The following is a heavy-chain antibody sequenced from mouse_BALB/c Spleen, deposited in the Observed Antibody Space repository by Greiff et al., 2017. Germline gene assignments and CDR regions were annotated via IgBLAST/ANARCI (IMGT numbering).Heavy chain of an antibody. CDR2: IRNKANGYTT. CDR3: ARDINSDY. V-gene: IGHV7-3*02. J-gene: IGHJ2*01. Sequence: EVKVVESGGGLVQPGGSLRLSCATSGFTFTDYYMSWVRQPPGKALEWLGFIRNKANGYTTEYSASVKGRFTISRDNSQSILYLQMNTLRAEDSATYYCARDINSDYWGQGTTLTVSS. CDR1: GFTFTDYY.